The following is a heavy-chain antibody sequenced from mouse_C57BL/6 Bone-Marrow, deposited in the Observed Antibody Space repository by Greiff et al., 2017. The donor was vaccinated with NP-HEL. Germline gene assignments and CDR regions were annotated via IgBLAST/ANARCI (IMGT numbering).Heavy chain of an antibody. CDR3: TRVRVYYGSSWSYWYFDV. V-gene: IGHV5-9-1*02. CDR1: GFTFNSYA. D-gene: IGHD1-1*01. J-gene: IGHJ1*03. Sequence: EVMLVESGEGLVKPGGSLKLSCAASGFTFNSYAMSWVRQTPEKRLEWVAYISSGGDYIYYADTVKGRFTISRDNARNTLYLQMSSLKSEDTAMYYCTRVRVYYGSSWSYWYFDVWGTGTTVTVSS. CDR2: ISSGGDYI.